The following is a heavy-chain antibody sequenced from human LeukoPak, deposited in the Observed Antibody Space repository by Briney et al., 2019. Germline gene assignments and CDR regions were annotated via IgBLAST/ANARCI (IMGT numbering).Heavy chain of an antibody. CDR2: INHSGST. Sequence: SETLSLTCAVYDGSPSGYYWSWIRQSPGKGLEWIGEINHSGSTNYNPSLQSRVTISVDTSKNQLSLELNSVTAADTAVYYCARNQRPPLRLYYSFMDVWGKGTTVTVSS. J-gene: IGHJ6*03. CDR1: DGSPSGYY. CDR3: ARNQRPPLRLYYSFMDV. D-gene: IGHD4-17*01. V-gene: IGHV4-34*01.